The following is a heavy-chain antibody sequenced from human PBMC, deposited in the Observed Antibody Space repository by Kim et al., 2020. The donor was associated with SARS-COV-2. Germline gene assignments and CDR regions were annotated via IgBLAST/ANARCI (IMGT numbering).Heavy chain of an antibody. Sequence: GGSLRLSCVASGFTFSDHYMDWVCQAPGKGLEWVGRIRNKAYSHTTEYAASVKGRFTISRDDSKNSLYLQMNSLKTEDTALCYCTNFASWGQGTLVTVSS. CDR3: TNFAS. J-gene: IGHJ4*02. CDR2: IRNKAYSHTT. V-gene: IGHV3-72*01. CDR1: GFTFSDHY.